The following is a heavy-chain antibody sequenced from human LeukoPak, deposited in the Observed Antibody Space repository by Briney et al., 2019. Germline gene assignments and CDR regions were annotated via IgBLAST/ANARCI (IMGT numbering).Heavy chain of an antibody. Sequence: PSETLSLTCTVSGGSISSYYWSWIRQPPGEGLEWIGYIYYSGSTNYNPSLKSRVTISVDTSRNQFSLKLSSVTAADTAVYYCARGQVGIDYWGQGTLVTVSS. V-gene: IGHV4-59*12. J-gene: IGHJ4*02. CDR3: ARGQVGIDY. CDR2: IYYSGST. D-gene: IGHD2-21*01. CDR1: GGSISSYY.